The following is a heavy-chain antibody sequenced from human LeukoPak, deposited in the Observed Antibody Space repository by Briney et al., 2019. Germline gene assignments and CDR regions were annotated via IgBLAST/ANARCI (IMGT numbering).Heavy chain of an antibody. V-gene: IGHV3-7*03. CDR1: GFTFSSYA. Sequence: GGSLRLSCAASGFTFSSYAMSWVRQAPGKGLEWVANIKEDGSEKYYVDSVKGRFTISRDNAKNSLYLQMNSPRAEDTAVYYCAKHWSYCSTTSCFFNYYYYYMDVWGKGTTVTVSS. CDR3: AKHWSYCSTTSCFFNYYYYYMDV. D-gene: IGHD2-2*01. J-gene: IGHJ6*03. CDR2: IKEDGSEK.